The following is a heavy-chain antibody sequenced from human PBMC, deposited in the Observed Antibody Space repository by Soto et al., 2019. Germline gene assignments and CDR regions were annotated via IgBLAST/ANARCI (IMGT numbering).Heavy chain of an antibody. CDR2: IYYSGST. V-gene: IGHV4-30-4*01. J-gene: IGHJ4*02. CDR1: GGSISSGDYY. Sequence: SETLSLTCTVSGGSISSGDYYWSWIRQPPGKGLEWIGYIYYSGSTYYNPSLKSRVTISVDTSKNQFSLKLSSVTAADTAVYYCARAKWIQLWWLDYWGQGTLVTVSS. D-gene: IGHD5-18*01. CDR3: ARAKWIQLWWLDY.